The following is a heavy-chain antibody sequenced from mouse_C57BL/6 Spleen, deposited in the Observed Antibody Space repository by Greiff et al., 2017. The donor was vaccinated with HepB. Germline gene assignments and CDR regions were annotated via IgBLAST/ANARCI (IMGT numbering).Heavy chain of an antibody. CDR3: ARWVYYDYGYYAMDY. Sequence: VQLQQSGPELVKPGASVKISCKASGYSFTSYYIHWVKQRPGQGLEWIGWIYPGSGNTKYNEKFKGKATLTADTSSSTAYMQLSSLTSEDSAVYYCARWVYYDYGYYAMDYWGQGTSVTVSS. CDR2: IYPGSGNT. J-gene: IGHJ4*01. CDR1: GYSFTSYY. V-gene: IGHV1-66*01. D-gene: IGHD2-4*01.